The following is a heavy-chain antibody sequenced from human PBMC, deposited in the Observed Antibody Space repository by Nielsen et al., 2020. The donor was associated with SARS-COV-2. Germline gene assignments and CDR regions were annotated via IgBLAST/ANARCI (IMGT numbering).Heavy chain of an antibody. V-gene: IGHV3-30*03. CDR1: GFIFTSHA. CDR3: ARDGDFWSGYYLDY. J-gene: IGHJ4*02. Sequence: GESLKISCAASGFIFTSHAMHWVRQAPGKGLEWVAVVSYDGRNQYYADSVKGRFTISRDNSKNTLYLQMNSLRAEDTAVYYCARDGDFWSGYYLDYWGQGTLVTVSS. CDR2: VSYDGRNQ. D-gene: IGHD3-3*01.